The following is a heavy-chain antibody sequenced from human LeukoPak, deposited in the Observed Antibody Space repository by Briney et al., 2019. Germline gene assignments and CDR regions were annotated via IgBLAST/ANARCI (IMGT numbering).Heavy chain of an antibody. Sequence: GGSLRLSCAASGFTFSSYWMHWVRQAPGKGLVWVSRINSDGSSTSYADSAKGRFTISRDNAKNTLYLQMNSLRAEDTAVYYCARDRYSSGWQGFDWGQGTLVTVSS. CDR3: ARDRYSSGWQGFD. V-gene: IGHV3-74*01. D-gene: IGHD6-19*01. CDR1: GFTFSSYW. J-gene: IGHJ4*02. CDR2: INSDGSST.